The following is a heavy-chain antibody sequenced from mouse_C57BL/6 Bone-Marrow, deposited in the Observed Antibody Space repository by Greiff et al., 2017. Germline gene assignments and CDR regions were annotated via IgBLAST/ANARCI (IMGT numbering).Heavy chain of an antibody. CDR1: GFTFSDYY. CDR3: ARGRDDYDGVYFDY. J-gene: IGHJ2*01. V-gene: IGHV5-16*01. Sequence: EVMLVESEGGLVQPGSSMKLSCTASGFTFSDYYMAWVRQVPEKGLEWVANINYDGSSTYYLDSLKSRFIISRDNAKNILYLQMSSLKSEDTATYYCARGRDDYDGVYFDYWGQGTTLTVSS. D-gene: IGHD2-4*01. CDR2: INYDGSST.